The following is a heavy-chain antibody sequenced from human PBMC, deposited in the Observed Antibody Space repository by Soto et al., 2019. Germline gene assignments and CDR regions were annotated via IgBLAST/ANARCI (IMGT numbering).Heavy chain of an antibody. Sequence: QVQLVQSGAEVKKPGSSLKVSCKTSGGTFSSYAISWVRQAPGQGLEWMGGIIPIFDTTNYAQKFQGRVTITADEHTSTAYMELSRLRSEDTAVYYCARHDCISSSCYYYYYYTMDVWGQGTTVTVSS. CDR2: IIPIFDTT. V-gene: IGHV1-69*12. CDR1: GGTFSSYA. J-gene: IGHJ6*02. D-gene: IGHD2-2*01. CDR3: ARHDCISSSCYYYYYYTMDV.